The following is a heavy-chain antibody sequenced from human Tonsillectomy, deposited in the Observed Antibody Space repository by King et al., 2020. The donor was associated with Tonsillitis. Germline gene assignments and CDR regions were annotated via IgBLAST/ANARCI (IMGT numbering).Heavy chain of an antibody. CDR3: ARAAPDTGGVAFDI. J-gene: IGHJ3*02. CDR1: GFTVNSNY. CDR2: IYSGGRP. Sequence: VQLVEAGGGLIQPGGSLRLSCEASGFTVNSNYMSWVRQAPGKGLEWVSVIYSGGRPYYADSVKGRFTISRDNSRNTLYLQMNSLRTEDTAVYYCARAAPDTGGVAFDIWGQGTMVTVSS. D-gene: IGHD5-18*01. V-gene: IGHV3-53*01.